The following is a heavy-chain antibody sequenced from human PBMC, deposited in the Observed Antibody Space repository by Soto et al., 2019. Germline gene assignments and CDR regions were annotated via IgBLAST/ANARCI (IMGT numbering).Heavy chain of an antibody. D-gene: IGHD2-2*01. V-gene: IGHV3-30*18. CDR2: ISYDGSDK. CDR1: GFTFSNYG. Sequence: GGSLRLSCAASGFTFSNYGMHWVRQAPGKGLEWVAVISYDGSDKYYADSVKGRFSISRDNSKNTLYLQMNSLRAEDKAVYYCAKVTGYCSSSSCRRDYYYYYGMDVWGQGTTVTVSS. J-gene: IGHJ6*02. CDR3: AKVTGYCSSSSCRRDYYYYYGMDV.